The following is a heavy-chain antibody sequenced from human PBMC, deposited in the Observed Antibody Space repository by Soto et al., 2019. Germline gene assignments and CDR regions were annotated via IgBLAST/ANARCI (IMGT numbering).Heavy chain of an antibody. D-gene: IGHD6-19*01. V-gene: IGHV3-33*01. CDR1: GFTFSTYG. J-gene: IGHJ4*02. Sequence: QVHLVESGGGVVQPGRSLRLSCAASGFTFSTYGMHWVRQAPGKGLEWVALIWNHGREDSYADSVKGRFTISRDNSKNTLWLQMNSLRADDTAMYYCVRGPWLVGDVTSFDYWGQGSLVTVSS. CDR2: IWNHGRED. CDR3: VRGPWLVGDVTSFDY.